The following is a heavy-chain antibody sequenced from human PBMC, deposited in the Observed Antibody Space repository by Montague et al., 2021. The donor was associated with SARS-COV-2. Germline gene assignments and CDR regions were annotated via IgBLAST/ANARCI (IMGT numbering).Heavy chain of an antibody. CDR3: ARACSSAWYAGY. V-gene: IGHV3-30*04. CDR2: ITYDGGRK. D-gene: IGHD6-19*01. CDR1: GVSFIDYT. Sequence: SLRLSCADYGVSFIDYTMHWVRKAPGTGLEWLALITYDGGRKYYADSVGGRATVSRDNSKNTVSLQMNFLRPEDTAVYYCARACSSAWYAGYWGQGTHVTVSS. J-gene: IGHJ4*02.